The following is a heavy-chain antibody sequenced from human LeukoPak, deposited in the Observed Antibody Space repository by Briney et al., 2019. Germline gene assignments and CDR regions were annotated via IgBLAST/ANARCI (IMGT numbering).Heavy chain of an antibody. Sequence: SETLSLACTVSGYSISSGYYWGWIRQPPGKGLEWIGSIYYSGSTYYNPSLKSRVTISVDTSKNQFSLKLSSVTAADTAVYYCARLGLRSLDYGGNNWFDPWGQGTLVTVSS. CDR2: IYYSGST. D-gene: IGHD4-23*01. CDR1: GYSISSGYY. CDR3: ARLGLRSLDYGGNNWFDP. J-gene: IGHJ5*02. V-gene: IGHV4-38-2*02.